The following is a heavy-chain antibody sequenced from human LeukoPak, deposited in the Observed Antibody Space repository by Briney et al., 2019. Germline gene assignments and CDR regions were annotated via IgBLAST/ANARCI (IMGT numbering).Heavy chain of an antibody. J-gene: IGHJ4*02. D-gene: IGHD2-21*01. CDR3: ARLQGLGDDFFDY. CDR2: INPNSGGT. V-gene: IGHV1-2*02. CDR1: GYTFTGYY. Sequence: ASVKVSCKASGYTFTGYYMHRVRQAPGQGLEWMGWINPNSGGTNYAQKFQGRVTMTRDTSISTAYMELSRLRSDDTAVYYCARLQGLGDDFFDYWGQGTLVTVSS.